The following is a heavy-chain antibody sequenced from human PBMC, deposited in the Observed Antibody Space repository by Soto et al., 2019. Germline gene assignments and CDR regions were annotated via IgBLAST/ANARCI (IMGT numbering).Heavy chain of an antibody. V-gene: IGHV4-59*01. Sequence: SETLSLTCTVSGDSISSSYWDWIRQAPGKGLEWIGYIDDTGSTNYNPSLKSRVTLSVDPSNNQYSLKLSSVTAADTAVYYCARGVLEWLLRDSYYYYMDVWGKGTTVTVSS. CDR2: IDDTGST. J-gene: IGHJ6*03. CDR1: GDSISSSY. D-gene: IGHD3-3*01. CDR3: ARGVLEWLLRDSYYYYMDV.